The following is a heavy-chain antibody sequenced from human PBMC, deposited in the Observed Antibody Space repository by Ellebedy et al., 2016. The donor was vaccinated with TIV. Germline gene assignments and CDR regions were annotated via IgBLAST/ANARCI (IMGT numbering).Heavy chain of an antibody. Sequence: ASVKVSCKASGYTFTSYGISWVRQAPGQGLEWMGWISTYNGDATYARNFQGRLTMATDTSTSTAYMELRSLRSDDTALYYCARDASDNSSSWLGYYYGMDVWGQGTTVTVSS. D-gene: IGHD6-13*01. CDR2: ISTYNGDA. J-gene: IGHJ6*02. CDR3: ARDASDNSSSWLGYYYGMDV. V-gene: IGHV1-18*04. CDR1: GYTFTSYG.